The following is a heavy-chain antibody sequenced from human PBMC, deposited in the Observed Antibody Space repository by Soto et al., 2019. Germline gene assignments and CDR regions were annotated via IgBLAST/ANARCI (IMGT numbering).Heavy chain of an antibody. CDR2: ISAYNGNI. CDR3: ARGNGPYYYDGSGASDY. CDR1: GHIFTSYG. D-gene: IGHD3-22*01. J-gene: IGHJ4*02. V-gene: IGHV1-18*04. Sequence: ASVKVSCKTSGHIFTSYGFTWLRQAPGQGLEWMGWISAYNGNINYVQKLQGRVTMTADTSTSTAYMELRSLRTDDTAIYYCARGNGPYYYDGSGASDYWGQGTLVTVSS.